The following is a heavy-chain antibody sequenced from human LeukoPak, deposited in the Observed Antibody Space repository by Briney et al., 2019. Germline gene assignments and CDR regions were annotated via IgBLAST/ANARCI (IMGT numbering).Heavy chain of an antibody. Sequence: GGSLRLSCAASGFTFSSYAMSWVRQAPGKGLEWVSAISGSGGSTYYADSVKGRFTISRDNSKNSLYLQMNSLRAEDMAVYYCAREVGGAFDYWGQGTLVTVSS. V-gene: IGHV3-23*01. CDR1: GFTFSSYA. J-gene: IGHJ4*02. CDR3: AREVGGAFDY. D-gene: IGHD1-26*01. CDR2: ISGSGGST.